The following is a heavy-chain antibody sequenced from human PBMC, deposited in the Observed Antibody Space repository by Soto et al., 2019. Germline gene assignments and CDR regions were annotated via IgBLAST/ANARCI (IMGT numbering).Heavy chain of an antibody. CDR1: GGSVSSGIYY. V-gene: IGHV4-61*01. CDR2: IYYSGST. CDR3: ARDRGVVLVPAAIPPYYYYGMDV. D-gene: IGHD2-2*01. Sequence: PSETLSLTCTVSGGSVSSGIYYWSWIRQPPGKGLEWIGYIYYSGSTNYNPSLKSRVTISVDTSKNQFSLKLSSVTAADTAVYYCARDRGVVLVPAAIPPYYYYGMDVWGQGTTVTVSS. J-gene: IGHJ6*02.